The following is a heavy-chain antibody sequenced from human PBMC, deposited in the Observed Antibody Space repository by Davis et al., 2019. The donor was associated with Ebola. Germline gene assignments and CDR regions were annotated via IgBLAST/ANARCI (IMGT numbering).Heavy chain of an antibody. Sequence: GESLKISCKGSGYSFTSYWIGWVRQMPGKGLEWMGIIYPGDSDTRYSPSFQGQVTISADKSISTAYLQWSSLKASDTAMNYCARPGGDSSGYHYGMDVWGQGTTVTVSS. CDR2: IYPGDSDT. CDR1: GYSFTSYW. J-gene: IGHJ6*02. V-gene: IGHV5-51*01. D-gene: IGHD3-22*01. CDR3: ARPGGDSSGYHYGMDV.